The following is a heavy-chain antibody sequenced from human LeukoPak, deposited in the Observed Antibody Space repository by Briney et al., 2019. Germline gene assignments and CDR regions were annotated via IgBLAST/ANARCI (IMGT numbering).Heavy chain of an antibody. Sequence: GGSLRLSCATSGFTVSSNYMSWVRQAPGKGLEWVSVIYSGGSTYYADSVKGRFIISRDNSKNTLFLQMNSLRVEDTAVYYCARGYRYSSGWYYFDYWGQGTLVTVSS. J-gene: IGHJ4*02. V-gene: IGHV3-66*01. CDR1: GFTVSSNY. CDR2: IYSGGST. CDR3: ARGYRYSSGWYYFDY. D-gene: IGHD6-19*01.